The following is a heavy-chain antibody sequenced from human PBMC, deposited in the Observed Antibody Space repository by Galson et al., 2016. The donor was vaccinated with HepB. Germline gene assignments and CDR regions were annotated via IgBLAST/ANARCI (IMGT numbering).Heavy chain of an antibody. CDR3: AGVAVTGNYYYYGVDV. CDR2: TYYRSKWYN. Sequence: CAISWDSVSSNSAAWNWIRQSPSRGLEWLGRTYYRSKWYNDYAVSVKSRITINPDTSKNQFSLQLSSVTPEDTAVYYCAGVAVTGNYYYYGVDVWGQGTTVTVSS. J-gene: IGHJ6*02. V-gene: IGHV6-1*01. D-gene: IGHD6-19*01. CDR1: WDSVSSNSAA.